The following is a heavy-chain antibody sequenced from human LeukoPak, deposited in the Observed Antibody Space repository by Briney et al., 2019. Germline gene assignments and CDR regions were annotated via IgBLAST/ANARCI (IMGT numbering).Heavy chain of an antibody. D-gene: IGHD3-22*01. CDR2: IYTSGST. J-gene: IGHJ5*02. CDR1: GGSISSDSYY. Sequence: SQTLSLTCTVSGGSISSDSYYWSWIRQPAGKGLEWIGRIYTSGSTNYNPSLKSRVTISVDTSKNQFSLKLSSVTAADTAVYYCARDTSLGYYYDSSGLNWFDPWGQGTLVTVSS. V-gene: IGHV4-61*02. CDR3: ARDTSLGYYYDSSGLNWFDP.